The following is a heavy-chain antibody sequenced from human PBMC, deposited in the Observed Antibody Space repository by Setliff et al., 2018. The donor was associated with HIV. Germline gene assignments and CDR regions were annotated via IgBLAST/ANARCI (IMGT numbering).Heavy chain of an antibody. D-gene: IGHD3-22*01. CDR2: ISPTGTGT. J-gene: IGHJ3*02. CDR3: AKQYYYDSGGYYPDAFDI. Sequence: GGSLRLSCAASGITFSGYSMSWVRQAPGKGLEWVSAISPTGTGTYYADSVRGRFTISRDNSKNTLYLQMNSLRAEDTAVYYCAKQYYYDSGGYYPDAFDIWGQGTMVTVSS. CDR1: GITFSGYS. V-gene: IGHV3-23*01.